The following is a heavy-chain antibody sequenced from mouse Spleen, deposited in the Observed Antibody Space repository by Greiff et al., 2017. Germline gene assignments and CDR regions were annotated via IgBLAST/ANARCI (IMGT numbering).Heavy chain of an antibody. CDR2: INPNYGTT. D-gene: IGHD1-1*01. V-gene: IGHV1-39*01. J-gene: IGHJ4*01. CDR1: GYSFTDYN. CDR3: ARPNYYGSSYEDYAMDY. Sequence: VQLQQSGPELVKPGASVKISCKASGYSFTDYNMNWVKQSNGKSLEWIGVINPNYGTTSYNQKFKDKATLTADKSSSTAYMQLSSLTYEDSAVYYCARPNYYGSSYEDYAMDYWGQGTSVTVSS.